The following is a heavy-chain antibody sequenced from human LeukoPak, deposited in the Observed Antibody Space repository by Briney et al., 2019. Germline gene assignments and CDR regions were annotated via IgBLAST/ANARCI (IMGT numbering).Heavy chain of an antibody. D-gene: IGHD1-26*01. CDR1: GGSISTTTNS. CDR2: IYYGGSP. V-gene: IGHV4-39*01. CDR3: ARRPIVGSTGFYFDP. Sequence: SETLSLTCNVSGGSISTTTNSWGWAWIRQRPTKGLEWIGSIYYGGSPYYTSSLKSRVTISVDTSKNQFSLKLASLTAADTAVYYCARRPIVGSTGFYFDPGGAGTLFTVSS. J-gene: IGHJ5*02.